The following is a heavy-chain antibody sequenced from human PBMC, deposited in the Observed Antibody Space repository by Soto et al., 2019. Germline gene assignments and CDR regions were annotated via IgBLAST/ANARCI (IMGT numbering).Heavy chain of an antibody. CDR1: GGSIRSGDSY. Sequence: SETLSLTCTVSGGSIRSGDSYWSWIRQPPGKGLEWIGYICYSGSTYYNPSLKSRVTISLDTSKNQFSLNLSSVTAADTAVYYCARTHYSDRSGTDYWGQGTLVTVSS. J-gene: IGHJ4*02. V-gene: IGHV4-30-4*01. CDR2: ICYSGST. D-gene: IGHD3-22*01. CDR3: ARTHYSDRSGTDY.